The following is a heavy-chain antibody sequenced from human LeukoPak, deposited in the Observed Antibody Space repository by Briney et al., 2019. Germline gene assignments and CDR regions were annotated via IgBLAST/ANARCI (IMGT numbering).Heavy chain of an antibody. CDR1: GGSSSKSNW. J-gene: IGHJ4*02. Sequence: SGTLSLTCALAGGSSSKSNWWSRVRQPPGKGLEWIGEIYHSGSTNYNPSLKSRVTITVDKSKNRFSLKLSAVTAADTSVYSCVKVGGGYTYGCEYWGQGTLVTVSS. V-gene: IGHV4-4*02. CDR3: VKVGGGYTYGCEY. CDR2: IYHSGST. D-gene: IGHD5-18*01.